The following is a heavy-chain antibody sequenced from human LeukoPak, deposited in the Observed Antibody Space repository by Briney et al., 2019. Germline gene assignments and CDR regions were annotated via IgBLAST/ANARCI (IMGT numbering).Heavy chain of an antibody. D-gene: IGHD5-18*01. CDR1: GGSFSGYY. Sequence: SETLSLTCAVYGGSFSGYYWGWIRQPPGKGLEWIGEINHSGSTNYNPSLKSRVTISVDTSKNQFSLKLSSVTAADTAVYYCARVDTAMVYGYWGQGTLVTVSS. J-gene: IGHJ4*02. CDR3: ARVDTAMVYGY. CDR2: INHSGST. V-gene: IGHV4-34*01.